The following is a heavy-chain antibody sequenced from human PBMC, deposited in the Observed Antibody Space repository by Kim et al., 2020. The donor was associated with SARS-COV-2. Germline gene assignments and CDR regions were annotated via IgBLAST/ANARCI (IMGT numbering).Heavy chain of an antibody. J-gene: IGHJ4*02. D-gene: IGHD4-17*01. CDR2: ISSNGGST. V-gene: IGHV3-64D*06. CDR1: GFTFSSYA. CDR3: VKDRTRYGDYVGAFDY. Sequence: GGSLRLSCSASGFTFSSYAMHWVRQAPGKGLEYVSAISSNGGSTYYADSMKGRFTISRDNSKNTLYLQMSSLRAEDTAVYYCVKDRTRYGDYVGAFDYWGQETLVTVSS.